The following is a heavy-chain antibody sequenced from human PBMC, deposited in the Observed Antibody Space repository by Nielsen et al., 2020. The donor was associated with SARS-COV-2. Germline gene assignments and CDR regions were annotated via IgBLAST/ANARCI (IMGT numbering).Heavy chain of an antibody. CDR1: VYIFSFNSAA. Sequence: QPLSLTRSISVYIFSFNSAACNWLIPSPSRVLECLGRTYYRSKWYNDYAVSVKSRITINPDTSKNQFSLQLNSVTPEDTAVYYCARGLGSGWYGVVDYWGQGTLVTVSS. CDR2: TYYRSKWYN. D-gene: IGHD6-19*01. CDR3: ARGLGSGWYGVVDY. V-gene: IGHV6-1*01. J-gene: IGHJ4*02.